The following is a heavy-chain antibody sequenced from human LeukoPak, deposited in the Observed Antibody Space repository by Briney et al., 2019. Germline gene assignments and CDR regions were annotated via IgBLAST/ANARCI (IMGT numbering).Heavy chain of an antibody. CDR2: ISGSGDST. CDR3: AGDRGRYYDSRGFYWGYYFDS. Sequence: GGSLRLSCAASGFTFSTYAVNWVRQAPGKGLEWVSTISGSGDSTYYADSVKGRFTIYRDNSKDTLYLQMGSVRVDDTAVYYCAGDRGRYYDSRGFYWGYYFDSWGQGILVTVST. CDR1: GFTFSTYA. D-gene: IGHD3-22*01. V-gene: IGHV3-23*01. J-gene: IGHJ4*02.